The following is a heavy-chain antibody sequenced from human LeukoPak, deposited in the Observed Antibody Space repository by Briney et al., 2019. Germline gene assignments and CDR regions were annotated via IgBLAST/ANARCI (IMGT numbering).Heavy chain of an antibody. CDR3: ARDARYFDWLLSRYFDY. CDR1: GFTFSSNW. J-gene: IGHJ4*02. D-gene: IGHD3-9*01. V-gene: IGHV3-7*01. CDR2: IKQDGSEK. Sequence: PGGSLRLSCAVSGFTFSSNWMSWVRQAPGKGLEWVANIKQDGSEKYYVDSVKGRFTISRDNAKNSLYLQMNSLRAEDTAVYYCARDARYFDWLLSRYFDYWGQGTLVTVCS.